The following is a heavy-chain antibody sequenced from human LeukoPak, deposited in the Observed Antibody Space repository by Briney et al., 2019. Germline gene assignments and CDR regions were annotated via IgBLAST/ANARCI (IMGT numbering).Heavy chain of an antibody. D-gene: IGHD3-10*02. CDR1: GFTFSSYA. V-gene: IGHV3-30*04. CDR2: ISYDGSNK. Sequence: HPGGSLRLSCAASGFTFSSYALHWVRQSPSKGLECVAVISYDGSNKSYADSVKGRFTISRDNAKNSLYLQMNSLRAEDTAVYYCAELGITMIGGVWGKGTTVTISS. J-gene: IGHJ6*04. CDR3: AELGITMIGGV.